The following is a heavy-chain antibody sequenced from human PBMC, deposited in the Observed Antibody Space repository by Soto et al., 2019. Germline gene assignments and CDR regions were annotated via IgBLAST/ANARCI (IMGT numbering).Heavy chain of an antibody. CDR1: GGSISSSSYY. CDR3: ARQNVQWFDP. J-gene: IGHJ5*02. D-gene: IGHD3-16*01. Sequence: SETLSLTCTVSGGSISSSSYYWGWIRQPPGKGLEWIGSIYYSGSTYYNPSLKSRVTISVDTSKNQFSLKLSSVTAADTAVYYCARQNVQWFDPWGPGTLVTVSS. CDR2: IYYSGST. V-gene: IGHV4-39*01.